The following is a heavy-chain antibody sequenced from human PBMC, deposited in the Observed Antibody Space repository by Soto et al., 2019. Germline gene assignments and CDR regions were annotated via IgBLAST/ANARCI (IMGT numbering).Heavy chain of an antibody. CDR3: ARTLGDYYGSGSYYNGDYYYYGMDV. CDR2: INPSGGST. V-gene: IGHV1-46*01. D-gene: IGHD3-10*01. Sequence: ASVKVSFKASGYSFTSYYMHWVRQAPGQGLEWMGIINPSGGSTSYAQKFQGRVTMTRDTSTSTVYMELSSLRSEDTAVYYCARTLGDYYGSGSYYNGDYYYYGMDVWGQGTTVTVSS. J-gene: IGHJ6*02. CDR1: GYSFTSYY.